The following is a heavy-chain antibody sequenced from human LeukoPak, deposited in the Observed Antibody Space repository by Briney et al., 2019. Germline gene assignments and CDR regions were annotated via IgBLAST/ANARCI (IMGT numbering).Heavy chain of an antibody. CDR3: AREAGTVVIGRFDP. Sequence: PGGSLRLSCAASGIPFTRNGMHWVRQAPGKGLEWVAFIQYDAINIKYGDSVKGRFTISRDNSKNTLYLLMNSLTPEDTAVYYCAREAGTVVIGRFDPWGQGTLVTVSS. V-gene: IGHV3-30*02. CDR2: IQYDAINI. D-gene: IGHD2-15*01. J-gene: IGHJ5*02. CDR1: GIPFTRNG.